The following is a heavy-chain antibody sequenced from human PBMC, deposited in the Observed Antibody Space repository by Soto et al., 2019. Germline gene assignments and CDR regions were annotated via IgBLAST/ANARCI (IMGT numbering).Heavy chain of an antibody. V-gene: IGHV3-48*02. CDR3: ARDPPNFYYYGMDV. CDR2: ISRSSSTI. CDR1: GFTLSSYS. J-gene: IGHJ6*02. Sequence: PGESLKISCAASGFTLSSYSMTWVRQAPGKGLEWLSYISRSSSTINYADSVKGRFTISRDNAKNSVYLELNSLRDEDTAVYYCARDPPNFYYYGMDVWGQGTTVTV.